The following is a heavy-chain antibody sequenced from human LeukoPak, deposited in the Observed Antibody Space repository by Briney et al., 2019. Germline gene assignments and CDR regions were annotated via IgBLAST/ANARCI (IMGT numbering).Heavy chain of an antibody. J-gene: IGHJ4*02. CDR2: ISWNSGSI. V-gene: IGHV3-9*01. CDR1: GFTFDDYA. CDR3: ARDGTIAVAGRRLRGAPPDY. D-gene: IGHD6-19*01. Sequence: GRSLRLSCAASGFTFDDYAMHWVRQAPGKGLEWVSGISWNSGSIGYADSVKGRFTISRDNSKNTLYLQMNSLGAEDTAVYYCARDGTIAVAGRRLRGAPPDYWGQGTLVTVSS.